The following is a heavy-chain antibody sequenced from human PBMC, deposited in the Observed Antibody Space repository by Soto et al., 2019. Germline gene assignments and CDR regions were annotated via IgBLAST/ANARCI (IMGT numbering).Heavy chain of an antibody. V-gene: IGHV1-69*01. J-gene: IGHJ6*02. CDR3: ARDRLHVDTAMGNLPPPQNRDSYYYYYGMDV. D-gene: IGHD5-18*01. CDR2: LIPIFGTA. CDR1: GGTFSSYA. Sequence: QVQLVQSGAEVKKPGSSVKVSCKASGGTFSSYAISWVRQAPGQGLEWMGGLIPIFGTANSTQKFQGRVTITADESTSTAYMELSSLRSEDTGVYYCARDRLHVDTAMGNLPPPQNRDSYYYYYGMDVWGQGTTVTVSS.